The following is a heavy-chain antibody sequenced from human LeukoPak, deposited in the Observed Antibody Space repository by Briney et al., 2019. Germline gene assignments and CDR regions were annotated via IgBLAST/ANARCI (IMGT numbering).Heavy chain of an antibody. J-gene: IGHJ4*02. CDR2: IYPGNGNT. Sequence: GASVKVSCKTSGYIFSDYVIHWVRQAPGQRLDWMGWIYPGNGNTKYSQKVQGRVTMTTDTSTSTAYMELRSLRSDDTAVYYCARDRGLGWFGELLYLSGFDYWGQGTLVTVSS. CDR1: GYIFSDYV. CDR3: ARDRGLGWFGELLYLSGFDY. D-gene: IGHD3-10*01. V-gene: IGHV1-3*01.